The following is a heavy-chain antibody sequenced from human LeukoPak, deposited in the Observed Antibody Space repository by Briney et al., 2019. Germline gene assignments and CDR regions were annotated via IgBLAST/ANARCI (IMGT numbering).Heavy chain of an antibody. J-gene: IGHJ3*02. D-gene: IGHD4-17*01. CDR1: GFTFSIYS. V-gene: IGHV3-21*01. CDR3: ARDFGSNGDFHAFDI. CDR2: ISSGSIYI. Sequence: GGSLRLSCAASGFTFSIYSMNWARQAPGKGLEWVSSISSGSIYIYYADSVKGRFTISRDNAKNSLYLQMNNLRAEDTAVYYCARDFGSNGDFHAFDIWGQGTMVTVSS.